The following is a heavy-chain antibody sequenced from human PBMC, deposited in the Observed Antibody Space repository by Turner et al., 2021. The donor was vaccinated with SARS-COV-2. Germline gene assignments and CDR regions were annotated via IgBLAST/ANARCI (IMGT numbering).Heavy chain of an antibody. Sequence: QVVQSGAEVRKPGASVRVSCKFSGYTLPALSMHWVRQAPGKVLEWMGGFDHEDGETIYAQKFQGRVTMTEDTSTDTAYMELSSMRSEDTAVYYCATDAVVYGDYGNYYYYYGMDVWGQGTTVTVSS. CDR1: GYTLPALS. V-gene: IGHV1-24*01. CDR2: FDHEDGET. D-gene: IGHD4-17*01. CDR3: ATDAVVYGDYGNYYYYYGMDV. J-gene: IGHJ6*02.